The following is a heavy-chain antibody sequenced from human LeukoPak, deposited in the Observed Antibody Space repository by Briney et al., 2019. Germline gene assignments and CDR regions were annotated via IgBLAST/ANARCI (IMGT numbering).Heavy chain of an antibody. D-gene: IGHD1-26*01. CDR2: IYPSDSDT. Sequence: GESLKISCTGSGYSFTSYWIGWVRQMPGKGLEWMGIIYPSDSDTRYSPSFQGQVTISADKSISTAYLQWSSLRASDTAMYYCARRVAGSYRDAFDIWGQGTMVTVSS. J-gene: IGHJ3*02. CDR1: GYSFTSYW. CDR3: ARRVAGSYRDAFDI. V-gene: IGHV5-51*01.